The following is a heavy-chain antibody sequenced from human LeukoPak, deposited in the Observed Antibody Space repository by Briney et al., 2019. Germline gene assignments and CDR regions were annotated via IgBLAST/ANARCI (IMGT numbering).Heavy chain of an antibody. D-gene: IGHD2-2*01. Sequence: SETLSLTCTVSGGSISSYYWSWIRQPPGKGLEWIGYIYYSGSTNYNPSLKSRVTISVDTSKNQFSLKRSSVTAADTAVYYCARQIVVVPAALPKNWYFDLWGRGTLVTVSS. V-gene: IGHV4-59*08. CDR1: GGSISSYY. J-gene: IGHJ2*01. CDR2: IYYSGST. CDR3: ARQIVVVPAALPKNWYFDL.